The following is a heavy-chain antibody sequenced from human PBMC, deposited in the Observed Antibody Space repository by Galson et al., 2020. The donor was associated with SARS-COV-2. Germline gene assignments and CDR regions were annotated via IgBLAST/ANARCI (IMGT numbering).Heavy chain of an antibody. J-gene: IGHJ5*02. V-gene: IGHV4-31*11. CDR2: IYYSGIT. Sequence: SETLSLTCGVSGGSISSGGYYWSWIRQHPGKGLAWIGYIYYSGITYYNPSLKSRVTISVDMSKNQFSLKLSSVTAADTAVYYCARESMVRNWFDPWGQGTLVTVSS. D-gene: IGHD5-18*01. CDR3: ARESMVRNWFDP. CDR1: GGSISSGGYY.